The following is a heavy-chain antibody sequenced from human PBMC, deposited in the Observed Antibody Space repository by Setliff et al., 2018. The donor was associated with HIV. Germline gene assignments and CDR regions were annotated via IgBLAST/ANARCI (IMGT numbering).Heavy chain of an antibody. V-gene: IGHV1-18*01. J-gene: IGHJ3*02. CDR3: ARDWNYFASGSNPFDI. CDR2: ISAYNGKT. CDR1: GYSFNTYG. Sequence: ASVKVSCKTSGYSFNTYGIGWMRQAPGQGLEWMGWISAYNGKTNLAQRFQGRLTVTTDSSTSTAYMELRSLRSDDSAVYFCARDWNYFASGSNPFDIWGQGTMAT. D-gene: IGHD3-10*01.